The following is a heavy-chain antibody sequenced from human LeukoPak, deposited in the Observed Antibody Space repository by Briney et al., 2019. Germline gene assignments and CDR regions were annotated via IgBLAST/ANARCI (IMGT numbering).Heavy chain of an antibody. Sequence: SETLSLTCTVSGGSISSYYWNWMRQPPGKGLEWIGYIYYSGSFNYNPSLKTRVTISVDTSKNQFSLKLYSVTAADTAVYYCARGDYSDSSEYYFDYWGQGALVTVSS. V-gene: IGHV4-59*01. CDR1: GGSISSYY. CDR3: ARGDYSDSSEYYFDY. J-gene: IGHJ4*02. D-gene: IGHD4-11*01. CDR2: IYYSGSF.